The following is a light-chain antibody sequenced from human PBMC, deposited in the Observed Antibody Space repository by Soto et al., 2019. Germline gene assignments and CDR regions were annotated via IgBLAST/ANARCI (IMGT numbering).Light chain of an antibody. Sequence: DIQMTQSPSSLSASVGDRVTITCRASENINNYLNWYQQEPGKAPKVLIYAVSSLQSGVPSRFSGSGSGTDFTLTISSLQPEDFATYYCQQSYSIPLTFGGGTKVDIK. J-gene: IGKJ4*01. CDR2: AVS. V-gene: IGKV1-39*01. CDR1: ENINNY. CDR3: QQSYSIPLT.